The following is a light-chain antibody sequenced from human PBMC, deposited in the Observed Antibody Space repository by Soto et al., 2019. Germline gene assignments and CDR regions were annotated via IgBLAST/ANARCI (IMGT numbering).Light chain of an antibody. J-gene: IGLJ1*01. CDR3: CSYAGTTISYG. Sequence: QSALTQPASVSEPPGQSITISCTGTSSDIGSYNYVSWFQHHPGKAPKLIIYEVNKRPSGISDRFSGSKSGNTASLTISGLQAEDEADYYCCSYAGTTISYGFGTGTKVTVL. CDR1: SSDIGSYNY. V-gene: IGLV2-23*02. CDR2: EVN.